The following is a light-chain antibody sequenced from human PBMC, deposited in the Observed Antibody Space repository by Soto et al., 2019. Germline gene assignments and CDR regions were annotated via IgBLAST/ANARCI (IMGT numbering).Light chain of an antibody. Sequence: QSALTQPPSASGSPGQSVTISCTRTSSDIGYYNYVSWYQQHPGKAPKLMIYDVTKRPSGVPDRFSGSKSGNTASLTVSGLQAEDEAEYYCSSYAGSNNYVVFGVGTKLTVL. J-gene: IGLJ2*01. CDR3: SSYAGSNNYVV. CDR1: SSDIGYYNY. CDR2: DVT. V-gene: IGLV2-8*01.